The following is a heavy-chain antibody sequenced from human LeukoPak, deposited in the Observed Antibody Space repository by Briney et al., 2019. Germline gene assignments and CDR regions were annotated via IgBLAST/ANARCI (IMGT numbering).Heavy chain of an antibody. J-gene: IGHJ4*02. CDR2: ISSSSSYI. CDR3: ARTPPLPSHYYGSGSYSTYYFDY. CDR1: GFTFSSYS. Sequence: GGSLRLSCAASGFTFSSYSMNWVRQAPGKGLEWVSSISSSSSYIYYADSVKGRFTISRDNAKNSLYLQMNSLRAEDTAVYYCARTPPLPSHYYGSGSYSTYYFDYWGQGTLVTVSS. D-gene: IGHD3-10*01. V-gene: IGHV3-21*01.